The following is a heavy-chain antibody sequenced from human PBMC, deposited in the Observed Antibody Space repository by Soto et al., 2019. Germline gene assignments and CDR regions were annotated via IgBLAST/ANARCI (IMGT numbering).Heavy chain of an antibody. J-gene: IGHJ4*02. D-gene: IGHD4-17*01. Sequence: GGSLRLSCAASGFTFSNAWMNWVRQAPGKGLEWVGRIKSKTDGGTTDYAAPVKGRFTISRDDSKNTLYLQMNSLKTEDTAVYYCTTLPTVTTTGWHFDYWGQGTLVTVSS. CDR3: TTLPTVTTTGWHFDY. CDR1: GFTFSNAW. CDR2: IKSKTDGGTT. V-gene: IGHV3-15*07.